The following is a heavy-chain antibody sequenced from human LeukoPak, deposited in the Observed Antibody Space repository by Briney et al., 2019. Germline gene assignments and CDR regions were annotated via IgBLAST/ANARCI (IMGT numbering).Heavy chain of an antibody. CDR2: IKHSGST. J-gene: IGHJ4*02. V-gene: IGHV4-34*01. Sequence: PSETLSLTCAVYGGSFSGYYWSWIRQPPGKGLEWIGEIKHSGSTNYNPSLKSRVTISVDTSKNQFSLKLSSVTAADTAVYYCARGPIAAGGYWGQGALVTVSS. CDR3: ARGPIAAGGY. D-gene: IGHD6-13*01. CDR1: GGSFSGYY.